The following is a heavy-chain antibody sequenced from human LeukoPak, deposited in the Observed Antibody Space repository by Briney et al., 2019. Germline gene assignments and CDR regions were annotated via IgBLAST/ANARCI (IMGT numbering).Heavy chain of an antibody. V-gene: IGHV3-23*01. D-gene: IGHD4-17*01. Sequence: GGSLRLSCAASGFTFSSYAMSWVRQAPGKGLEWVSAISGSGGSTYYADSVKGRFTISRDNSKNTLYLQMNSLKTEDTAVYYCSRAGDYDQYFFDSWGQGTLVTVSS. J-gene: IGHJ4*02. CDR1: GFTFSSYA. CDR3: SRAGDYDQYFFDS. CDR2: ISGSGGST.